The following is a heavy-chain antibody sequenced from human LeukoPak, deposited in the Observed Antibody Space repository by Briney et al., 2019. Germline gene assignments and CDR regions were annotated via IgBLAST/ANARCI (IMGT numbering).Heavy chain of an antibody. D-gene: IGHD3-10*01. J-gene: IGHJ6*03. Sequence: GGSLRLFCAASGFTFSSYAMSWVRQAPGKGLEWVSAISGSGGSTYYADSVKGRFTISRDNSKNTLYLQMNSLRAEDTAVYYCAKVGTMVRGVSPYMDVWGKGTTVTISS. CDR2: ISGSGGST. CDR1: GFTFSSYA. CDR3: AKVGTMVRGVSPYMDV. V-gene: IGHV3-23*01.